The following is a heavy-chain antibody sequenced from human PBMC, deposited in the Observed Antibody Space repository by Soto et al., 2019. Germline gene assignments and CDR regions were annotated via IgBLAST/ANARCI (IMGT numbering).Heavy chain of an antibody. CDR2: ISYDGSNK. D-gene: IGHD3-22*01. V-gene: IGHV3-30-3*01. Sequence: GGSLRLSCAASGFTFSSYAMHWVRQAPGKGLEWVAVISYDGSNKYYADSVKGRFTISRDNPKNTLYLQMNSLRAEDTAVYYCARGWAYYYDSSGYYYRPQTFDYWGQGTLVTVSS. CDR3: ARGWAYYYDSSGYYYRPQTFDY. CDR1: GFTFSSYA. J-gene: IGHJ4*02.